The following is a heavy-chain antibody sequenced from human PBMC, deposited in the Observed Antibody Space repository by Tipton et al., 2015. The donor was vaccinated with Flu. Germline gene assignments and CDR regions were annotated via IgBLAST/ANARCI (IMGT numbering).Heavy chain of an antibody. D-gene: IGHD2-2*02. V-gene: IGHV1-69*01. CDR1: GGTFSSYA. CDR3: ARATYRYCSGTSCYTGVFHMDV. CDR2: IIPIFGTA. J-gene: IGHJ6*03. Sequence: QSGAEVKKPGSSVKVSCKASGGTFSSYAISWVRQAPGQGLEWMGGIIPIFGTANYAQKFQGRVTITADESTSTAYMGLSSLRSEDTAVYYCARATYRYCSGTSCYTGVFHMDVWGKGTTVTVSS.